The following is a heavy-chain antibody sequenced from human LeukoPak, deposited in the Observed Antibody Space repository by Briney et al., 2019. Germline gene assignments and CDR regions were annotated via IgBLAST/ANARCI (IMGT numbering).Heavy chain of an antibody. CDR2: ISGSGGAT. V-gene: IGHV3-23*01. Sequence: GGSLRLSCAASGFTFNTYGMSWVRQAPGKGLEWVSGISGSGGATYYADSVKGRFTVSRDNSKNTLYLQMNSLRAEDTAVYYCAKVAFDIWGQGTMVTVSS. CDR3: AKVAFDI. CDR1: GFTFNTYG. J-gene: IGHJ3*02.